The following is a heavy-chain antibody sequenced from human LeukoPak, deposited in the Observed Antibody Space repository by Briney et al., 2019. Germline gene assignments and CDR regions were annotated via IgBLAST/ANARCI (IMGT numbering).Heavy chain of an antibody. Sequence: DPSETLSLTCTVSGGSIRSSSYYWGCIRQPPGKGLEWIGSIHYNGSTCYNPSLGGRVITSIDTSKNQFSLRLTSVTAADTAMYYCARDRGVPRPYYFDQWGQGTLVTVSS. V-gene: IGHV4-39*07. CDR2: IHYNGST. J-gene: IGHJ4*02. CDR1: GGSIRSSSYY. CDR3: ARDRGVPRPYYFDQ. D-gene: IGHD3-10*01.